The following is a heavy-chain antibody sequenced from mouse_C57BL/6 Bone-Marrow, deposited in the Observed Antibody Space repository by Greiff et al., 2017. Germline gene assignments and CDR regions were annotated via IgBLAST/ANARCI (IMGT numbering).Heavy chain of an antibody. J-gene: IGHJ1*03. D-gene: IGHD1-1*01. CDR2: IYPGNSDT. V-gene: IGHV1-5*01. CDR1: GYTFTSYW. Sequence: EVQLQQSGTVLARPGASVKMSCKTSGYTFTSYWMHWVKQRPGQGLEWIGAIYPGNSDTSYNQKFKGKAKLTAVPSASTAYMELSSLTNEDSAVYYCSLSYGGSSPYWYFDVWGTGTTVTVSS. CDR3: SLSYGGSSPYWYFDV.